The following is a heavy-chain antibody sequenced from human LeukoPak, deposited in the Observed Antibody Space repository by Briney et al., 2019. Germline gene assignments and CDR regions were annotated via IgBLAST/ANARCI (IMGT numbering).Heavy chain of an antibody. CDR1: GFTFSSYA. Sequence: GGSLRLSCVASGFTFSSYAMHWVRQAPGKGLEYVSAISSNGRSTYYANSVKGRFTISRDNSKNTLYLQMGSLRTEDMAVYYCARVLGGHTNGLDDWGQGTLVTVSS. D-gene: IGHD2-8*01. J-gene: IGHJ4*02. CDR2: ISSNGRST. CDR3: ARVLGGHTNGLDD. V-gene: IGHV3-64*01.